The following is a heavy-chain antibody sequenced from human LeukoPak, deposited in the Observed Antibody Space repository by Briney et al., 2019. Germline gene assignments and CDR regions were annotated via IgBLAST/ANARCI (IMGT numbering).Heavy chain of an antibody. V-gene: IGHV3-7*01. CDR1: GFSFSNYR. CDR2: IKQDGSEK. D-gene: IGHD2-15*01. J-gene: IGHJ6*02. CDR3: ARAESVVVAATPYYYYGMDV. Sequence: GSLRLSCAASGFSFSNYRMNWVRQAPGKGLEWVANIKQDGSEKFYVDSVKGRFTISRDNAKNSLYLQMNSLRAEDTAVYYCARAESVVVAATPYYYYGMDVWGQGTTVTVSS.